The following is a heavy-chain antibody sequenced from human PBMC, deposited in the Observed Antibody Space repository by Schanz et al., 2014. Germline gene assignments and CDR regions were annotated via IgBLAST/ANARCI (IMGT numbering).Heavy chain of an antibody. CDR2: TSNDGSFT. CDR1: GFTFSDSW. J-gene: IGHJ6*02. Sequence: EVQLVESGGGFVQPGGSLRLSCAASGFTFSDSWMHWVRQAPGKGLVWVSRTSNDGSFTTFADSVKGRFTISRDNAKNTLYLQMNSLRAEDTAVYYCARTNIAARRPRGDYYYYGMDVWGQGTTVTVSS. V-gene: IGHV3-74*01. CDR3: ARTNIAARRPRGDYYYYGMDV. D-gene: IGHD6-6*01.